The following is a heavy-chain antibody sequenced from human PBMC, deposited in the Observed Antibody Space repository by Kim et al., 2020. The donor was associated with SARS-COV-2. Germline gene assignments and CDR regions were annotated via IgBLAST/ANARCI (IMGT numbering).Heavy chain of an antibody. CDR2: IYYSGNT. CDR1: GGSISSSDYY. CDR3: AEHLRNWYFDL. J-gene: IGHJ2*01. V-gene: IGHV4-39*01. Sequence: SETLSLTCSVSGGSISSSDYYWGWIRQPPGKGLEWIATIYYSGNTYYTPSLKGRVTISVATSKKQFSLRLSSVTAADAAVYYCAEHLRNWYFDLWGRGTLVTVSS.